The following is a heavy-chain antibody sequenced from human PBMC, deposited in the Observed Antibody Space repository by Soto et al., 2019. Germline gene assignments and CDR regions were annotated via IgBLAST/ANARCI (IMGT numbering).Heavy chain of an antibody. CDR3: ARDMVRGVHTLYYYYYGMDV. CDR1: GYTFTSYG. CDR2: ISAYNGNT. Sequence: QVQLVQSGAEVKKPGASVKVSCKASGYTFTSYGISWVRQAPGQGLERMGWISAYNGNTNYAQKLQGRVTMTTDTSTSTAYMELRSLSSDDTAVYYCARDMVRGVHTLYYYYYGMDVWGQGTTVTVSS. D-gene: IGHD3-10*01. J-gene: IGHJ6*02. V-gene: IGHV1-18*01.